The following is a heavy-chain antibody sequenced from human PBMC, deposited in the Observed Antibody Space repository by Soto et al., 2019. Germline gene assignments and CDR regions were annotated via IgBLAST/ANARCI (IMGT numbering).Heavy chain of an antibody. J-gene: IGHJ5*02. D-gene: IGHD4-17*01. CDR2: INHSGST. CDR3: ARNDYGVRWFDP. CDR1: GGSFSGYY. V-gene: IGHV4-34*01. Sequence: PXGTLSLTCGVYGGSFSGYYWSWIRQPPGKGLEWIGEINHSGSTNYNPSLKSRVTISVDTSKNQFSLKLSSVTAADTAVYYCARNDYGVRWFDPWGQGTLVTVSS.